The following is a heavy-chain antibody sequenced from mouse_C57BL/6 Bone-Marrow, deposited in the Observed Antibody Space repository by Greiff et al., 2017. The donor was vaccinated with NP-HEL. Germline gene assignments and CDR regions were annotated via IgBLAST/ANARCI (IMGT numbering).Heavy chain of an antibody. CDR3: AHYYGSSSGNAMDY. J-gene: IGHJ4*01. D-gene: IGHD1-1*01. CDR1: GYTFTDYN. V-gene: IGHV1-22*01. Sequence: VQLQQSGPELVKPGASVKMSCKASGYTFTDYNMHWVKQSHGKSLEWIGYINPNNGGTSYNQKFKGKATLTVNKSSSTAYMELRSLTSEDSAVYYCAHYYGSSSGNAMDYWGQGTSVTVSS. CDR2: INPNNGGT.